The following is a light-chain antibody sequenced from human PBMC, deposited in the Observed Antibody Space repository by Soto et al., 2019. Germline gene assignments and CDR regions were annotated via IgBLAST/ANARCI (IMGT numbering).Light chain of an antibody. CDR2: DTS. Sequence: QSVLSQPPSGSGTPGQTVTVSCSGTYSNIGINDVHWYRQLSGTAPQILIYDTSQRATGVPDRFSGSRSGTSASLVISGLQTEDEADYHCAAWDDSLNGPAFGGGTKLTVL. CDR1: YSNIGIND. CDR3: AAWDDSLNGPA. J-gene: IGLJ2*01. V-gene: IGLV1-44*01.